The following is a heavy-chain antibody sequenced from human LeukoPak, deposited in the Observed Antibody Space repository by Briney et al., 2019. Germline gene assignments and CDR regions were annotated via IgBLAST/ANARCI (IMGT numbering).Heavy chain of an antibody. CDR1: GGSFSGYY. V-gene: IGHV4-34*01. CDR3: ARGRGAVAVKWLPYFDY. D-gene: IGHD6-19*01. Sequence: SETLSLTCAVYGGSFSGYYWSWIRQPPGQGLEWIGEINHSGSTNYNPSLKSRFTISVDTSKNQFSLKLSSVTAADTAAYYCARGRGAVAVKWLPYFDYWGQGTLVTVSS. CDR2: INHSGST. J-gene: IGHJ4*02.